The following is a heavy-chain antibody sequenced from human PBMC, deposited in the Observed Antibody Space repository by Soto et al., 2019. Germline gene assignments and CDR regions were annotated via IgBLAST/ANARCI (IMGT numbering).Heavy chain of an antibody. D-gene: IGHD3-10*01. CDR1: GGIFSTYA. J-gene: IGHJ4*02. CDR2: IIPLFGTP. CDR3: ARDRDDYGSGNYYNRIDF. V-gene: IGHV1-69*01. Sequence: QVQLVQSGAEVKKPGSSVKVSCKASGGIFSTYAISWLRQAPGQGLEWMGGIIPLFGTPNYAQRFQGRVTITADESTSKDYMELSRLRSEDTAFYYCARDRDDYGSGNYYNRIDFWGQGTLVTVSS.